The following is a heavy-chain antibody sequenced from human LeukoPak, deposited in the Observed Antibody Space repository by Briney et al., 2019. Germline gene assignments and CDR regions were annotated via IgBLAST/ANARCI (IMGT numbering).Heavy chain of an antibody. Sequence: ASVKVSCKASGYTFTSYGISWVRQAPGQGLEWLGWINPDSGGTNYARNFQGRVTMTRDTSISTAYMELSRLRSDDTAVYYCAKNLYSGVALPYYYYYYMDVWGKGTTVTVSS. CDR3: AKNLYSGVALPYYYYYYMDV. D-gene: IGHD3-10*01. CDR2: INPDSGGT. CDR1: GYTFTSYG. V-gene: IGHV1-2*02. J-gene: IGHJ6*03.